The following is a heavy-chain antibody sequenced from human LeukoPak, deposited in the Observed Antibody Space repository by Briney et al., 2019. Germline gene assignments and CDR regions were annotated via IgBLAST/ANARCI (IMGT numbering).Heavy chain of an antibody. CDR1: GLTFTNHG. CDR2: VRNDGFDT. Sequence: GTSLRLSCVTSGLTFTNHGFHWLSQAADKGLEWVAFVRNDGFDTYHSNSVKARFSISRDDSKNTVYLQMNSLRAEDTALYYCARDRGKDYFGDWGQGTQVTVSS. CDR3: ARDRGKDYFGD. D-gene: IGHD4-23*01. J-gene: IGHJ4*02. V-gene: IGHV3-33*01.